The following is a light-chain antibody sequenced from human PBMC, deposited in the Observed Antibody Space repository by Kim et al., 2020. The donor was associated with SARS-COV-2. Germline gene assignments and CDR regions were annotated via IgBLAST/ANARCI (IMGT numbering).Light chain of an antibody. J-gene: IGLJ1*01. CDR3: SSYTSSSIPYV. CDR1: SSDVGAYNY. CDR2: DVS. Sequence: QSALTQPASVSGSPGQSITISCTGTSSDVGAYNYVSWYQQHPGKAPKLVIYDVSNRPSGVSNRFSGSKSGNTASLTISGLQAEDEADYYCSSYTSSSIPYVFGTGTKVTVL. V-gene: IGLV2-14*03.